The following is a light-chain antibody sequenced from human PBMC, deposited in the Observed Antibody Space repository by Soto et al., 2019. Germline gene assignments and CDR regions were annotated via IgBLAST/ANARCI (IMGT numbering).Light chain of an antibody. J-gene: IGKJ1*01. CDR3: KQRSNWPRT. V-gene: IGKV3-11*01. CDR2: EAS. Sequence: EIVLTQSPATLSLSPGERATLSCRASQSVGSYLAWYQQKPGQAPRLLIYEASKRATGIPARFSGSGSGTDFTLTISSLEPEDFAVYYCKQRSNWPRTFGQGTKVDIK. CDR1: QSVGSY.